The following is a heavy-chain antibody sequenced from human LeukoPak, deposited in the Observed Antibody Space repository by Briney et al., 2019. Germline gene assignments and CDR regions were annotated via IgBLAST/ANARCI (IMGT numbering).Heavy chain of an antibody. V-gene: IGHV1-69*06. CDR2: IIPIFGTA. CDR1: GGTFSSYA. Sequence: SVKVSCKASGGTFSSYAISWVRQAPGQGLEWMGGIIPIFGTANYAQKFQGRVTITADKSTSTAYMELRSLRSDDTAVYHCARDPAVGFDYWGQGTLVTVSS. J-gene: IGHJ4*02. CDR3: ARDPAVGFDY. D-gene: IGHD4-23*01.